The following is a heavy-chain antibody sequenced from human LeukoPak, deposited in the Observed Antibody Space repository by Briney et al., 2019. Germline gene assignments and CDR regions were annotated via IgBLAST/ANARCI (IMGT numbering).Heavy chain of an antibody. CDR2: IYHSGST. CDR3: ARAGYSYGSNWFDP. D-gene: IGHD5-18*01. Sequence: PSETLSLTCTISGGSISSYYWSWIRQPPGKGLEWIGSIYHSGSTYYNPSLKSRVTISVDTSKNQFSLKLSSVTAADTAVYYCARAGYSYGSNWFDPWGQGTLVTVSS. CDR1: GGSISSYY. V-gene: IGHV4-38-2*02. J-gene: IGHJ5*02.